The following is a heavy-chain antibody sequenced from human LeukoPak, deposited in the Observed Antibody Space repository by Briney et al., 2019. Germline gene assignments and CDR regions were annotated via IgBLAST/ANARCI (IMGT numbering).Heavy chain of an antibody. CDR1: GFTFSDYY. D-gene: IGHD5-18*01. CDR2: ISGSGGST. J-gene: IGHJ6*03. CDR3: AKGSESGYSYGYSYYYYMDV. V-gene: IGHV3-23*01. Sequence: GGSLRLSCAASGFTFSDYYMSWIRQAPGKGLEWVSAISGSGGSTYYADSVKGRFTISRDNSKNTLYLQMNSLRAEDTAVYYCAKGSESGYSYGYSYYYYMDVWGEGTTVTVSS.